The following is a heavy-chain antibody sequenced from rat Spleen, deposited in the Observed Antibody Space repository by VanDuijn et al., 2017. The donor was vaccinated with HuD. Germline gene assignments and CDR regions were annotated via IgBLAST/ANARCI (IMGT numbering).Heavy chain of an antibody. Sequence: EVQLVESGGDLVQPGRSLKLSCAASGFTFSNYDMAWVRQAPTKGLEWIASISSGGGHTYYPDTLKGRFVISKDNAKNTGYLQMNNLRSEDTAMYYCSRTTTVAPFDYWGQGVMVTVSS. J-gene: IGHJ2*01. CDR3: SRTTTVAPFDY. V-gene: IGHV5S13*01. CDR2: ISSGGGHT. CDR1: GFTFSNYD. D-gene: IGHD1-1*01.